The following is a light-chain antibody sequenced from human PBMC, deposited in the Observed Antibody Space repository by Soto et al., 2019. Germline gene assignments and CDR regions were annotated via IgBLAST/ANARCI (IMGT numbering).Light chain of an antibody. J-gene: IGKJ4*01. CDR1: QSVSSY. CDR3: QQRSNWPPVT. CDR2: DAS. Sequence: EIVLTQSPATLSLSPGEGATLSCRASQSVSSYLAWYQQKPGQAPRLLIYDASNRATGIPARFSGSGSGTDFTLTISSREPEDFAVYYCQQRSNWPPVTFGGGTKVEI. V-gene: IGKV3-11*01.